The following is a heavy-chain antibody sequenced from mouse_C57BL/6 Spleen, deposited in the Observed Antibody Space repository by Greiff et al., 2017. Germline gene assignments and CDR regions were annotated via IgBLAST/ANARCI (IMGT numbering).Heavy chain of an antibody. D-gene: IGHD2-4*01. Sequence: VQVVESGPGLVAPSQSLSITCTVSGFSLTSYGVHWVRQPPGKGLEWLVVIWSDGSTTYNSALKSRLSISKDNSKSQVFLKMNSLQTDDTAMYYCARFYDYDGPYYYAMDYWGQGTSVTVSS. J-gene: IGHJ4*01. V-gene: IGHV2-6*03. CDR2: IWSDGST. CDR3: ARFYDYDGPYYYAMDY. CDR1: GFSLTSYG.